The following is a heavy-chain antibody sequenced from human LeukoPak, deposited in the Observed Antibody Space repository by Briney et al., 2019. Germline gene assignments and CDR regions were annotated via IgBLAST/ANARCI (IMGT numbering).Heavy chain of an antibody. D-gene: IGHD1-1*01. Sequence: PGRPLRLSCAASGFTFDDYAMHWVRQAPGKGLEWVSGISWNSGSIGYADSVKGRFTISRDNAKNSLYLQMNSLRVEDTAVYYCVPKGNEGYWGQGTLVTVSS. CDR3: VPKGNEGY. CDR2: ISWNSGSI. CDR1: GFTFDDYA. J-gene: IGHJ4*02. V-gene: IGHV3-9*01.